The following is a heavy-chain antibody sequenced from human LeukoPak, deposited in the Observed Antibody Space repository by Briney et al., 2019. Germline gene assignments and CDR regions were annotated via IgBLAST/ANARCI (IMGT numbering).Heavy chain of an antibody. J-gene: IGHJ4*02. CDR2: IKQDGSKQ. V-gene: IGHV3-7*01. CDR3: AKNKGWELPAELDS. Sequence: GGSLRLSCAASGFIFSNYWMSWVRQAPGKGLEWVANIKQDGSKQYYVDSVKGRFTISRDDAQTSVYLQLSSLRPEDTAVYYCAKNKGWELPAELDSWGQGALVIVSS. CDR1: GFIFSNYW. D-gene: IGHD2-15*01.